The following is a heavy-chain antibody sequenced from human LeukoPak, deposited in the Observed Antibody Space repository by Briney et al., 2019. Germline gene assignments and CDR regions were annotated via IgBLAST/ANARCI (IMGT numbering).Heavy chain of an antibody. D-gene: IGHD2-2*01. CDR1: GFTFSSYG. CDR2: ISGSGGST. Sequence: GGSLRLSCAASGFTFSSYGMSWVRQAPGKGLEWVSAISGSGGSTYYADSVKGRFTISRDNSKNTLYLQMNSLRAEDTAVYYCAKSSTSLRYFDYWGQGTLVTVSS. V-gene: IGHV3-23*01. CDR3: AKSSTSLRYFDY. J-gene: IGHJ4*02.